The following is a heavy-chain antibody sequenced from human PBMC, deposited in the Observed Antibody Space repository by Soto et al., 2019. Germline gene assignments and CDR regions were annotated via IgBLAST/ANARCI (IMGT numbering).Heavy chain of an antibody. V-gene: IGHV1-69*01. CDR3: ARPYDSSDYYGGGMDV. D-gene: IGHD3-22*01. CDR2: IIPILGTA. J-gene: IGHJ6*02. Sequence: QVQLVQSGAEVKKPGSSVTVSCKASGGTFNNHAISWVRQAPGQGLEWMGGIIPILGTANYAQKFRGRVTITADESTSTGYMDLSSLRSEDTAVYYCARPYDSSDYYGGGMDVWGQGTTVTVSS. CDR1: GGTFNNHA.